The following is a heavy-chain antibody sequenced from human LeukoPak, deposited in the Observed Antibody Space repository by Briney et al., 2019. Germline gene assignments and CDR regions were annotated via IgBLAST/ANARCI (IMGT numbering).Heavy chain of an antibody. V-gene: IGHV4-59*01. J-gene: IGHJ4*02. D-gene: IGHD1-26*01. Sequence: SPTLSLTCTVSGGSISSYYWSWIRQPPGKGLEWIGYIYSSGSTNYNPSLKSRVTISVDTSKNQFSLKLSSVTAADTAVYYCARGEWELPFDYWGQGTLVTVSS. CDR3: ARGEWELPFDY. CDR2: IYSSGST. CDR1: GGSISSYY.